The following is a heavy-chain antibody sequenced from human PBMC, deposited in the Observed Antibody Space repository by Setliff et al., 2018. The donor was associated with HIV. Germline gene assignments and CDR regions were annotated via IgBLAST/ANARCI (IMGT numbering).Heavy chain of an antibody. CDR2: ISGSGTST. Sequence: GGSLRLSCAASGFSFGNDGMTWVRQAPGKGLEWVSRISGSGTSTYYANFVKGRFTIFRDNSKNTRYLQMSGLRAEDTAVYYCAKDVLVGGTYRLVPDYWGQGTLVTVSS. CDR3: AKDVLVGGTYRLVPDY. V-gene: IGHV3-23*01. D-gene: IGHD3-9*01. J-gene: IGHJ4*02. CDR1: GFSFGNDG.